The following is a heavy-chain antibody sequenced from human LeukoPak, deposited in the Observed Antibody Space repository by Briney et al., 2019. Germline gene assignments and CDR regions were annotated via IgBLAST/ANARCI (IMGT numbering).Heavy chain of an antibody. V-gene: IGHV3-23*01. CDR1: GFTLCRYA. CDR3: ATANDY. J-gene: IGHJ4*02. CDR2: ISGSGGST. Sequence: GGALRISFAASGFTLCRYAMSWVRQAPGKGLEWVSAISGSGGSTYYADSVKGRFTISRDNSKNTLYLQMNSLRAEDTAVYYCATANDYWGQGTLVTVSS.